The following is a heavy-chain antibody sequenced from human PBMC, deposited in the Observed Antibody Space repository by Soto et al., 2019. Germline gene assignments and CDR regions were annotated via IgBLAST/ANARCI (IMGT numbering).Heavy chain of an antibody. Sequence: ASVKATCKDSGFTNTSTSLQSVRQAREQRLEWMGWISAYNGNTNYAQKLQGRVTMTTDTSTSTAYMELRSLRSDDTAVYYCARDTEILAVVAATKYCYFTDFWVKGTTVIV. CDR2: ISAYNGNT. CDR1: GFTNTSTS. V-gene: IGHV1-18*01. CDR3: ARDTEILAVVAATKYCYFTDF. D-gene: IGHD2-15*01. J-gene: IGHJ6*03.